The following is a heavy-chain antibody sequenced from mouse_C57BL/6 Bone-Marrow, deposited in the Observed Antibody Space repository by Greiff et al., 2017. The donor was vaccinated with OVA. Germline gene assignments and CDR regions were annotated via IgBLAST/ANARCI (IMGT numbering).Heavy chain of an antibody. CDR3: TTRRDSALDY. J-gene: IGHJ4*01. CDR2: IDPENGDT. V-gene: IGHV14-4*01. Sequence: VQLQQSGAELVRPGASVKLSCTASGFNIKDDYMHWVKQRPEQGLEWIGWIDPENGDTEYASKFQGKATITADTSSNTAYLRLSSLTSVDTAAYYSTTRRDSALDYWGQGTSVTASS. CDR1: GFNIKDDY.